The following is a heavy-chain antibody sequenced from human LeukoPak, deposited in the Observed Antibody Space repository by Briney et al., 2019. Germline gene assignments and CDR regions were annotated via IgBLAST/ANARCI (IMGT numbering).Heavy chain of an antibody. Sequence: GGSLRLSCETSGFVFRSYSMNWVRQAPGKGLEWVGFIRSKAYGGTTEYAASVKGRFTISRDDSKSIAYLQMNSLKTEDTAVYYCTRVLQQLDYYYYYYMDVWGKGTTVTISS. CDR2: IRSKAYGGTT. CDR3: TRVLQQLDYYYYYYMDV. CDR1: GFVFRSYS. V-gene: IGHV3-49*02. J-gene: IGHJ6*03. D-gene: IGHD6-13*01.